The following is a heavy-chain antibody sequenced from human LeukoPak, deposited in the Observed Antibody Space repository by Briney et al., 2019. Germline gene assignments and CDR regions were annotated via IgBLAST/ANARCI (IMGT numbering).Heavy chain of an antibody. V-gene: IGHV4-59*01. CDR3: ARDGCPGYCTNGVPI. Sequence: SETLSLTCTVSGGSISSYYWSWIRQPPGKGLEWIGYIYYSGSTNYNPSLKSRVTISVDTSKNQFSLKLSSVTAADTAVYYCARDGCPGYCTNGVPIWGQGTMVTVSS. D-gene: IGHD2-8*01. CDR1: GGSISSYY. J-gene: IGHJ3*02. CDR2: IYYSGST.